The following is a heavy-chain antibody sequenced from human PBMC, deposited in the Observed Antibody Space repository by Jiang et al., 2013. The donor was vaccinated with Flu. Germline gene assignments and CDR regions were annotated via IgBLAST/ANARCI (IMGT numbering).Heavy chain of an antibody. D-gene: IGHD3-3*01. CDR2: IYYSGST. J-gene: IGHJ4*02. CDR1: GGSISSSSYY. Sequence: TVSGGSISSSSYYWGWIRQPPGKGLEWIGSIYYSGSTYYNPSLKSRVTISVDTSKNQFSLKLSSVTAADTAVYYCARSITIFGVNLNWGQGTLVTVSS. CDR3: ARSITIFGVNLN. V-gene: IGHV4-39*01.